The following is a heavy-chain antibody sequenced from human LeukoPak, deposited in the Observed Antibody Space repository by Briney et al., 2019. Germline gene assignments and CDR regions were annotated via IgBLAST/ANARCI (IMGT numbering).Heavy chain of an antibody. D-gene: IGHD6-13*01. V-gene: IGHV1-18*01. CDR1: GYTFTSYG. Sequence: ASVKVSCKASGYTFTSYGISWVRQAPGQGLEWMGWISAYNGNTNYAQKLQGRVTITRNASISTAYMELSSLRSEDTAVYYCARSSSWYVGYYYYMDVWGKGTTVTVSS. J-gene: IGHJ6*03. CDR2: ISAYNGNT. CDR3: ARSSSWYVGYYYYMDV.